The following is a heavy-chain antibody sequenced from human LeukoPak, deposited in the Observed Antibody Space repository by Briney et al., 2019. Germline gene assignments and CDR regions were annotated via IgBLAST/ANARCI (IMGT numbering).Heavy chain of an antibody. Sequence: GASVKVSCKASGGTFSTYAISWVRQAPGQGLEWMGRLSPIFGIANYAQKFQGRVTITADKSTSTAYMELSSLRSEDTAVYYCARDSPEGYCSGGSCYSGVLGYWGQGTLVTVSS. D-gene: IGHD2-15*01. CDR1: GGTFSTYA. CDR3: ARDSPEGYCSGGSCYSGVLGY. CDR2: LSPIFGIA. J-gene: IGHJ4*02. V-gene: IGHV1-69*04.